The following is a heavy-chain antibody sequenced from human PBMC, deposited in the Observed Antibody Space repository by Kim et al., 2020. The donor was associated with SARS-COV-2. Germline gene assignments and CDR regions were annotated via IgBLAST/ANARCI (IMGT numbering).Heavy chain of an antibody. CDR2: INPSGGST. CDR1: GYTFTSYY. D-gene: IGHD6-19*01. V-gene: IGHV1-46*01. Sequence: ASVKVSCKASGYTFTSYYMHWVRQAPGQGLEWMGIINPSGGSTSYAQKFQGRVTMTRDTSTSTVYMELSSLRSEDTAVYYCARARMIPGYSSGLGYWGQGTLVTVSS. J-gene: IGHJ4*02. CDR3: ARARMIPGYSSGLGY.